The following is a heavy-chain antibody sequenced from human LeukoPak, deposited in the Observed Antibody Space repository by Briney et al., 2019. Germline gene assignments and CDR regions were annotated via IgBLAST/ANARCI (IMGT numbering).Heavy chain of an antibody. D-gene: IGHD3-3*01. CDR3: ARGTIFGVVTLPYYYYYGMDV. J-gene: IGHJ6*02. CDR2: IYYSGST. V-gene: IGHV4-59*12. CDR1: GGSISSYY. Sequence: SEPLSLTCTVSGGSISSYYWSWIRQPPGKGLGWIGYIYYSGSTNYNPSLKSRVTISVDTSKNQFSLKLSSVTAADTAVYYCARGTIFGVVTLPYYYYYGMDVWGQGTTVTVSS.